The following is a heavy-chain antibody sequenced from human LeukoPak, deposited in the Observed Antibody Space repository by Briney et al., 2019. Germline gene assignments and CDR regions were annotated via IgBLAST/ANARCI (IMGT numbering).Heavy chain of an antibody. J-gene: IGHJ4*02. V-gene: IGHV1-2*02. Sequence: ASVKVSCKASGYTFTGYYMHWVRQAPGQGLEWMGWINPNSGGTNYAQKFQGRVTLTRDTSISTAYMELSRLRSDDTAVYYCARVLQQLVRPSYFDYWGQGTLVTVSS. CDR1: GYTFTGYY. CDR3: ARVLQQLVRPSYFDY. CDR2: INPNSGGT. D-gene: IGHD6-13*01.